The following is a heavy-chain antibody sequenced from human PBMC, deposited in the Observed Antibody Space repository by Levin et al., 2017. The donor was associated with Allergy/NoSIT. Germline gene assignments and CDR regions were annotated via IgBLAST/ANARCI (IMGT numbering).Heavy chain of an antibody. CDR2: ISHSGIT. D-gene: IGHD1-26*01. J-gene: IGHJ5*02. CDR3: ARVPMGFKNSFDH. V-gene: IGHV4-34*01. Sequence: TSETLSLTCGVYGGSFSGYWSWIRQPPGKGLEWIGEISHSGITNYNPSLESRVTMSVDTSKNQFSLKLSSVTAADTAIYYCARVPMGFKNSFDHWGQGTLVTVSS. CDR1: GGSFSGY.